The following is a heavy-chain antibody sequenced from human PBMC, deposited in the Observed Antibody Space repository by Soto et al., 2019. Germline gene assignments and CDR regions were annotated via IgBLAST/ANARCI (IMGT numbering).Heavy chain of an antibody. J-gene: IGHJ4*02. Sequence: GASVKVSCKASGYTFTSYDINWVRQATGQGLEWMGWMNPNSGNTGYAQKFQGRVTMTRNTSISTAYMELSSLRSEDTAVYYCAKDKYYGSGSYPTFDYWGQGTLVTVSS. CDR1: GYTFTSYD. CDR2: MNPNSGNT. V-gene: IGHV1-8*01. D-gene: IGHD3-10*01. CDR3: AKDKYYGSGSYPTFDY.